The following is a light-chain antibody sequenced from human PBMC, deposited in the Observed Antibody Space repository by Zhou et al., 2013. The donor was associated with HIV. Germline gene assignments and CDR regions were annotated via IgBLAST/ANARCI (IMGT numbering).Light chain of an antibody. J-gene: IGKJ1*01. V-gene: IGKV3-15*01. Sequence: EIVLTQSPATLSVSPGERVTLSCRASQSVGSNLAWYQQKRGQPPRLLIYRASTRHSGVPDRFSGSGYGTEFTLTISSLRSEDYAVYHCQQYGRSPQTFGQGTKVEIK. CDR2: RAS. CDR3: QQYGRSPQT. CDR1: QSVGSN.